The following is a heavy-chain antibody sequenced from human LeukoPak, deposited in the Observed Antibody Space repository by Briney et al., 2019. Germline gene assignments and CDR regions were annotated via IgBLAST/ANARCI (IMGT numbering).Heavy chain of an antibody. CDR1: GFTFSSYA. D-gene: IGHD3-22*01. Sequence: GGSLRLSCAASGFTFSSYATSWVRQAPGKGLEWVSAISGSGGSTYYADSVKGRFTISRDNSKNTLYLQMNSLRAEDTAVYYCAKDRRYYDSSGYSHTLDYWGQGTLVTVSS. J-gene: IGHJ4*02. CDR2: ISGSGGST. V-gene: IGHV3-23*01. CDR3: AKDRRYYDSSGYSHTLDY.